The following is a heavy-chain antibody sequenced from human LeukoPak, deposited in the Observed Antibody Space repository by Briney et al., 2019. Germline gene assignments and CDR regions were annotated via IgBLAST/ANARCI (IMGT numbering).Heavy chain of an antibody. CDR2: INHSGST. CDR3: ARDLWFGRNWFDP. CDR1: GGFFSGYY. J-gene: IGHJ5*02. D-gene: IGHD3-10*01. Sequence: SETLSLTCAVYGGFFSGYYWSWIRQPPGKGLEWIGEINHSGSTNYNPSLKSRVTISVDTSKNQFSLKLSSVTAADTAVYYCARDLWFGRNWFDPWGQGTLVTVSS. V-gene: IGHV4-34*01.